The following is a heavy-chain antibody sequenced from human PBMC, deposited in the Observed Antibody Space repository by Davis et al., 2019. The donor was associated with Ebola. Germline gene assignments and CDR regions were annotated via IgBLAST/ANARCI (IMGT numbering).Heavy chain of an antibody. CDR2: IWYDGSNK. V-gene: IGHV3-33*06. CDR1: GFTFSDYY. CDR3: AKDAWSGIVVVPAAMNY. D-gene: IGHD2-2*01. J-gene: IGHJ4*02. Sequence: GGSLRLSCAASGFTFSDYYMSWIRQAPGKGLEWVAVIWYDGSNKYYADSVKGRFIISRDNSKNTLYLQMNSLRAEDTAVYYCAKDAWSGIVVVPAAMNYWGQGTLVTVSS.